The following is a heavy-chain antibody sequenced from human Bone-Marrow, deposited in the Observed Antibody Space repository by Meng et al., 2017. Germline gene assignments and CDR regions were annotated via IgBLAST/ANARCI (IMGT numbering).Heavy chain of an antibody. D-gene: IGHD3-3*01. CDR3: ARGGKITIFGVVIIEPHYYYGMDV. CDR1: GYTFTSYA. CDR2: INTNTGNP. Sequence: ASVKVSCKASGYTFTSYAMNWVRQALGQGLEWMGWINTNTGNPTYAQGFTGRFVFSLDTSVSTAYLQISSLKAEDTVVYYCARGGKITIFGVVIIEPHYYYGMDVWGQGTTVTVSS. J-gene: IGHJ6*02. V-gene: IGHV7-4-1*02.